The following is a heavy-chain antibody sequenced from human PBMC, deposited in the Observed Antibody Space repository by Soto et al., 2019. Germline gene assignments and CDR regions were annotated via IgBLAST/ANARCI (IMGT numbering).Heavy chain of an antibody. CDR2: INSDGSST. Sequence: EVQLVESGGGLVQPGGSLRLSCAASGFTFSSYWMHWVRQAPGKGLVWVSRINSDGSSTTYADSVKGRFTISRDNANNTLYLQMNSLRAEDTAVYFCARVECSGGSCYSIDFWGQGTLVTVSS. CDR1: GFTFSSYW. V-gene: IGHV3-74*01. J-gene: IGHJ4*02. D-gene: IGHD2-15*01. CDR3: ARVECSGGSCYSIDF.